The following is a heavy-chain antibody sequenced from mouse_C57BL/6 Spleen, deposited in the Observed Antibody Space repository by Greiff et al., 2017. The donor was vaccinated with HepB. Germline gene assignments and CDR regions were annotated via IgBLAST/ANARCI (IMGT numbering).Heavy chain of an antibody. CDR3: TRELRLRGYYAMDY. Sequence: EVQLVESGEGLVKPGGSLKLSCAASGFTFSSYAMSWVRQTPEKRLEWVAYISSGGDYIYYADTVKGRFTISRDNARNTLYLQMSSLKSEDTAMYYCTRELRLRGYYAMDYWGQGTSVTVSS. D-gene: IGHD3-2*02. J-gene: IGHJ4*01. V-gene: IGHV5-9-1*02. CDR1: GFTFSSYA. CDR2: ISSGGDYI.